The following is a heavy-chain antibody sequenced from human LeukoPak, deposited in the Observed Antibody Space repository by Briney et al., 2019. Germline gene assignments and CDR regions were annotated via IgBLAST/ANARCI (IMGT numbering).Heavy chain of an antibody. D-gene: IGHD1-26*01. J-gene: IGHJ3*02. CDR3: RRGEDACDM. V-gene: IGHV1-2*02. Sequence: ASVNVSCKASGGTLNSYAISWVPQAPRQGLEWMVWITPNSGGTDYAQKFQVRVTMTRATSISTAYMELSRLRSDDTAVYYCRRGEDACDMWGERTMVTV. CDR2: ITPNSGGT. CDR1: GGTLNSYA.